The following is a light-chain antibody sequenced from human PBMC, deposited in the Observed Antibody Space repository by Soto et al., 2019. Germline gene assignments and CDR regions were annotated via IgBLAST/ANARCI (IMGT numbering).Light chain of an antibody. CDR2: GAS. V-gene: IGKV3-15*01. CDR1: QSVSSN. J-gene: IGKJ2*01. CDR3: QQYGTSYT. Sequence: EIVMTQSPATLSVSPGERATLSCRASQSVSSNLAWYQQKPGQAPRLLIYGASTRATGIPDRFSGSGSGTDFTLTISRLEPEDFAVYYCQQYGTSYTFGQGTK.